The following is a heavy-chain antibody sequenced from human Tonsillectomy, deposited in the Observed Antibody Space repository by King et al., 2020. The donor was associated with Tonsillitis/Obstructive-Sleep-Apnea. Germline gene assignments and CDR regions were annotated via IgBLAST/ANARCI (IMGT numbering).Heavy chain of an antibody. Sequence: QLQESGPGLVKPSQTLSLTCTVSGVSINSGGYFWSWIRQHPGKGLEWIGNIDYSGSTCYNPSLKSLVTISVDTSKDQFSLRLNSVTAADTAVYYCARDHPSYGSDSYSYYHYCGVDVWGHGTTVTVSS. CDR3: ARDHPSYGSDSYSYYHYCGVDV. V-gene: IGHV4-31*01. CDR1: GVSINSGGYF. J-gene: IGHJ6*02. D-gene: IGHD3-10*01. CDR2: IDYSGST.